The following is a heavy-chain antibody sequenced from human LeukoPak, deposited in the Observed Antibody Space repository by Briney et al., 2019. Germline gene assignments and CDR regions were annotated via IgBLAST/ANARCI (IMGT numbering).Heavy chain of an antibody. D-gene: IGHD5-18*01. CDR2: IRYDGSYK. V-gene: IGHV3-30*02. CDR1: GFTISSYG. Sequence: PGGSLRLSCVVSGFTISSYGMHWVRQAPGKGLEWVAFIRYDGSYKKYADSVKGRFTISRDNSKNTLYLQMNNLRAQDTAVYYCARVGRGYSFNVYCFDYWGQGTLVTVSS. J-gene: IGHJ4*02. CDR3: ARVGRGYSFNVYCFDY.